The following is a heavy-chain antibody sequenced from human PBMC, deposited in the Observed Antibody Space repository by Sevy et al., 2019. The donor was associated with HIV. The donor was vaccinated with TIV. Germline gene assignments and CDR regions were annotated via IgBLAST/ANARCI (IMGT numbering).Heavy chain of an antibody. CDR1: GGSISSSSYY. V-gene: IGHV4-39*01. CDR2: IYYSGST. Sequence: SETLSLTCTVSGGSISSSSYYWGWIRQPPGKGLEWIGSIYYSGSTYYNPSLKSRVTISVDTSKNQFSLKLSSVTAATTAVYYCARRVYCSGGSGQRNRDYWGQGTLVTVSS. J-gene: IGHJ4*02. CDR3: ARRVYCSGGSGQRNRDY. D-gene: IGHD2-15*01.